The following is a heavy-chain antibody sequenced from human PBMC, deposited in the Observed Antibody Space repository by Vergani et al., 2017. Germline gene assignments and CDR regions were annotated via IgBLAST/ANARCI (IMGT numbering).Heavy chain of an antibody. Sequence: QVQLQQWGGGLLKPSETLSLTCVVNGGSFTSYHWTWIRQSPGEGLEWVGDIDHTGRPDYNPSLKSRLNMSVDKSRNQFSLTLNSVTATDTAIYFCARANTETNGHLYYYYYMDVWGQGTAVTVS. CDR1: GGSFTSYH. J-gene: IGHJ6*03. CDR2: IDHTGRP. D-gene: IGHD4-11*01. V-gene: IGHV4-34*01. CDR3: ARANTETNGHLYYYYYMDV.